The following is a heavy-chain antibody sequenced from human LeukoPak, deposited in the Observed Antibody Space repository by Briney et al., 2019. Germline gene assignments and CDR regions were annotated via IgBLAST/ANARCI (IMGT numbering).Heavy chain of an antibody. D-gene: IGHD6-19*01. J-gene: IGHJ4*02. Sequence: SGGSLRLSCAASGFSFSSYAMSWVRQAPGKGLEWVSAISGSGGTTYYADSVKGRFTISRDNSKNTLYLQMNSLRAEDTAVYYCAKGGHGAYSSVLAGYWGQGTLVTVSS. CDR3: AKGGHGAYSSVLAGY. CDR2: ISGSGGTT. V-gene: IGHV3-23*01. CDR1: GFSFSSYA.